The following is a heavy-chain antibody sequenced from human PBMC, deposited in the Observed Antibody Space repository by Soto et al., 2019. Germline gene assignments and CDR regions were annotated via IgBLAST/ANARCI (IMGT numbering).Heavy chain of an antibody. J-gene: IGHJ3*02. CDR3: AKDQGSGITIFGVVDDAFDI. D-gene: IGHD3-3*01. CDR1: GFTFSSYG. Sequence: GGSLRLSCAASGFTFSSYGMHWVRQAPGKGLEWVAVISYDGSNKYYADSVKGRFTISRDNSKNTLYLQMNSLRAEDTAVYHCAKDQGSGITIFGVVDDAFDIWGQGTMVTVSS. CDR2: ISYDGSNK. V-gene: IGHV3-30*18.